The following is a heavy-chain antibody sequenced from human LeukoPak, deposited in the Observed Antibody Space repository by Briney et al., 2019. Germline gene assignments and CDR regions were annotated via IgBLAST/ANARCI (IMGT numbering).Heavy chain of an antibody. V-gene: IGHV3-7*01. CDR3: AKLLRDVTIYDF. D-gene: IGHD5-24*01. J-gene: IGHJ4*01. Sequence: GGSLRLSCAASGFTFSRYWMSWVRQAPGKGLEWGASINQGENSKFYVDSVRGRFTISRDNAKNSLFLQMNSLRAEDTAFYYCAKLLRDVTIYDFWGRGALVTVSS. CDR1: GFTFSRYW. CDR2: INQGENSK.